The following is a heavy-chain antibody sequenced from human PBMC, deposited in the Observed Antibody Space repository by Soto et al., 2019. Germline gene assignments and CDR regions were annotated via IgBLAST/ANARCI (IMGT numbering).Heavy chain of an antibody. D-gene: IGHD3-10*01. V-gene: IGHV3-74*01. CDR3: AREYYSSGTH. CDR1: GFTFSTYW. Sequence: GGSLRLSCAASGFTFSTYWMQWVRQVPGEGLVWVSSISENGGITAYADSVKGRFTISRDNAKNTLYLQMNGLRVEDTAIYYCAREYYSSGTHWGQGTLVTVSS. CDR2: ISENGGIT. J-gene: IGHJ1*01.